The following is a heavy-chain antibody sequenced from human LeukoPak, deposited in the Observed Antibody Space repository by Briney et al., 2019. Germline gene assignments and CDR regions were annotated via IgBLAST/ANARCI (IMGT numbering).Heavy chain of an antibody. CDR2: IYPGDSET. V-gene: IGHV5-51*01. CDR3: ARALPGINNWNEFDY. D-gene: IGHD1-20*01. CDR1: GYSFISYW. J-gene: IGHJ4*02. Sequence: GESLKISCKASGYSFISYWIGWVRQMPGKGLEWMGIIYPGDSETRYSPSFQGQISISVDKSISTAYLQWSSRKASDTAMYYCARALPGINNWNEFDYWGQGTRVTVSS.